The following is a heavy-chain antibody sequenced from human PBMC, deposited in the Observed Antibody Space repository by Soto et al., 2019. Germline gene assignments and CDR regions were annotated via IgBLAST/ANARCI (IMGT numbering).Heavy chain of an antibody. V-gene: IGHV4-31*03. D-gene: IGHD3-22*01. CDR3: ARVDPDYLDNNGLIQ. CDR2: IYYSGRT. CDR1: SGSISRGGYF. Sequence: SETLSLTCPVSSGSISRGGYFWSWVRQHPGKGLEWIGNIYYSGRTYYNPARQGRVNMSIDTSEDRFSLKLRYLTAADTAVYYCARVDPDYLDNNGLIQWGQGILVTVSS. J-gene: IGHJ4*02.